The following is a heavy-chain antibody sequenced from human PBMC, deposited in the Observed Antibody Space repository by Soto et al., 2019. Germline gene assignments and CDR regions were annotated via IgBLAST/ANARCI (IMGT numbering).Heavy chain of an antibody. J-gene: IGHJ5*02. CDR1: GYTFTYRY. CDR2: ITPFNGNT. V-gene: IGHV1-45*02. D-gene: IGHD6-13*01. CDR3: ARNGAAGTANWFDP. Sequence: ASVKVSCKASGYTFTYRYLHWVRQAPGQALEWMGWITPFNGNTNYAQKFQDRVTITRDKSISTAYLQWSSLKASDTAMYYCARNGAAGTANWFDPWGQGTLVTVSS.